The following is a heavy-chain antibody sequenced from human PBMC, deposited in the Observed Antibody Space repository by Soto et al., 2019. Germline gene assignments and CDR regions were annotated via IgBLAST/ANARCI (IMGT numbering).Heavy chain of an antibody. D-gene: IGHD4-17*01. CDR2: IKQDGSEK. CDR3: ARDRAVTTAYYYYMEV. J-gene: IGHJ6*03. V-gene: IGHV3-7*01. Sequence: GGSLRLSCAASGFTFSSYWMNWVRQAPGKGLEWVANIKQDGSEKYYVDSVKGRFTISRDNAKNSLYLQMNSLRAEDTAVYYCARDRAVTTAYYYYMEVWGKGTSVTVSS. CDR1: GFTFSSYW.